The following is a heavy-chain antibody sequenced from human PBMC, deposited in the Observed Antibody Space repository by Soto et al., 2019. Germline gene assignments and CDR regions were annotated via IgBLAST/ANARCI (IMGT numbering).Heavy chain of an antibody. CDR2: INHSGSP. V-gene: IGHV4-34*01. CDR1: GGSFSGDY. J-gene: IGHJ4*02. CDR3: ETAHRTHHYFDS. Sequence: SETLSLTCAVYGGSFSGDYWSWLRQPPGKGLEWIGEINHSGSPNYNPSLKSRVTISVDTSKNQFSLKMTSVTAADTAVYYCETAHRTHHYFDSSGQGILVTVSS.